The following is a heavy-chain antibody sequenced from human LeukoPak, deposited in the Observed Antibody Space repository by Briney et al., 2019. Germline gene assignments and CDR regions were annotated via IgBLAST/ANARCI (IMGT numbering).Heavy chain of an antibody. CDR3: AGGTGFLFNH. J-gene: IGHJ4*02. CDR1: GFTFSTYW. V-gene: IGHV3-7*01. D-gene: IGHD3/OR15-3a*01. CDR2: IKQDGSEI. Sequence: GGSLRLSCAASGFTFSTYWMTWVRQAPGKGLEWVANIKQDGSEIYYVDSVKGRFTISRDNAKNSLYLQMNSLRAEDTAVYYCAGGTGFLFNHCGQGTLVTVSS.